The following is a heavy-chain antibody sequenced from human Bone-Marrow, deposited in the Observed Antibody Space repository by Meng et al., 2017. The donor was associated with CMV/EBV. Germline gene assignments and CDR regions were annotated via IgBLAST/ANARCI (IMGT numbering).Heavy chain of an antibody. CDR1: GFTFSSYA. V-gene: IGHV3-23*01. CDR2: ISGSGGST. CDR3: ARDRYGSSAHYYYYYGMDV. J-gene: IGHJ6*02. D-gene: IGHD6-6*01. Sequence: GGSRRLSCAASGFTFSSYAMSWVRQAPGKGLEWVSAISGSGGSTYYADSVKGRFTISRDNSKNTLYLQMNSLRAEDTAVYYCARDRYGSSAHYYYYYGMDVCGQGTTVTVSS.